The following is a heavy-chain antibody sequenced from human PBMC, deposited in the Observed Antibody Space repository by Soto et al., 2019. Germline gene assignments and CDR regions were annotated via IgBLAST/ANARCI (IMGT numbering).Heavy chain of an antibody. J-gene: IGHJ6*02. V-gene: IGHV3-23*01. CDR1: GFTFSSYA. CDR2: ISGSGGST. CDR3: AKDRYYDFWSGYPLRGYGMDV. D-gene: IGHD3-3*01. Sequence: PGGSLRLSCAASGFTFSSYAMSWVRQAPGKGLEWVSAISGSGGSTYYADSVKGRFTISRDNSKNTLYLQMNSLRAEDTAVYYCAKDRYYDFWSGYPLRGYGMDVWGQGXTVTVSS.